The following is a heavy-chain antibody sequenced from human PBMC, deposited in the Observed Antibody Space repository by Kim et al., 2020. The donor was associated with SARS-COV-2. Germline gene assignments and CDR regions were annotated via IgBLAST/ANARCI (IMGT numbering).Heavy chain of an antibody. D-gene: IGHD6-13*01. CDR2: INHSGST. Sequence: SETLSLTCAVYGGSFSGYYWSWIRQPPGKGLEWIGEINHSGSTNYNPSLKSRVTISVDTSKNQFSLKLSSVTAADTAVYYCANPLGNYYMDVWGKGTTVTVSS. V-gene: IGHV4-34*01. CDR1: GGSFSGYY. CDR3: ANPLGNYYMDV. J-gene: IGHJ6*03.